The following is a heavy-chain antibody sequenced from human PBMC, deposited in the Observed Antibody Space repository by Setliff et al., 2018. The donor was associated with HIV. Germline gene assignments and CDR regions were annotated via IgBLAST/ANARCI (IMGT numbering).Heavy chain of an antibody. D-gene: IGHD6-6*01. J-gene: IGHJ6*02. Sequence: SETLSLTCTVSVGSVSSGNHYWSWIRQPAGKGLEWIGRIYTSGSTNYNPSLKSRVTISVDTSKNQFSLKLSYVTAADTAVYYCARQGSSSYYYYYSMDDWGQGTTVTVSS. CDR1: VGSVSSGNHY. CDR2: IYTSGST. V-gene: IGHV4-61*02. CDR3: ARQGSSSYYYYYSMDD.